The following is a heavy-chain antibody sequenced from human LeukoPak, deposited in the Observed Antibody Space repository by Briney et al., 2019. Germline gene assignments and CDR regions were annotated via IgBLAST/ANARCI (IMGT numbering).Heavy chain of an antibody. Sequence: SETLSLTCTVSGGSVSSSSYYWGWIRQPPGKGLEWIGSIYYSGSTYYNPSLKSRVTISVDTSNNQFSLKLSSVTAADTAVYYCARLLSGWYARTPHFDYWGQGTLVTVSS. CDR1: GGSVSSSSYY. CDR2: IYYSGST. V-gene: IGHV4-39*01. J-gene: IGHJ4*02. D-gene: IGHD6-19*01. CDR3: ARLLSGWYARTPHFDY.